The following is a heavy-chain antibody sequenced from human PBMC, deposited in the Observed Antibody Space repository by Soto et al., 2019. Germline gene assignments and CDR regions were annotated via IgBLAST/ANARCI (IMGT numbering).Heavy chain of an antibody. CDR2: INPNSGGT. D-gene: IGHD6-6*01. V-gene: IGHV1-2*04. CDR1: GYTFTGYY. CDR3: ARASHNSSSSYYYYGMDV. Sequence: QVQLVQSGAEVKKPGASVKVSCKASGYTFTGYYMHWVRQAPGQGLEWMGLINPNSGGTNYAQKFQSWVTMTRDTSISTAYMELSRLRSDGTAVYYCARASHNSSSSYYYYGMDVWGQGTTVTVSS. J-gene: IGHJ6*02.